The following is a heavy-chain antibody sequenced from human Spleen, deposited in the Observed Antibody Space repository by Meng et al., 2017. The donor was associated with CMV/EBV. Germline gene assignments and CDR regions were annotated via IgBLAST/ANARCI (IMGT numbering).Heavy chain of an antibody. J-gene: IGHJ4*02. CDR2: ISYSGVTT. V-gene: IGHV3-23*01. CDR3: AKDGEAYRAYGGRYFDH. D-gene: IGHD2-21*01. CDR1: GFKFDSYI. Sequence: GESLKISCVASGFKFDSYIMSWVRQAPGKGLEWVSGISYSGVTTYYIDSVKDRFTISRDNSKNTLYLQINSLRAEDTAMYYCAKDGEAYRAYGGRYFDHWGQGTLVTVSS.